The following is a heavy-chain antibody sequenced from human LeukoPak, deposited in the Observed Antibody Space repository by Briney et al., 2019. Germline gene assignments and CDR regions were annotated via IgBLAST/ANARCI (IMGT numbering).Heavy chain of an antibody. CDR1: GFTFSTYW. CDR3: AKIAGPFMGDGFDI. Sequence: QSGGSLRLSCAASGFTFSTYWMHWVRQAPGRGLEWVSGISGSGASTYYADSVKGRFTISRDNSKNTLYLQMNSLRAEDTAVYYCAKIAGPFMGDGFDIWGQGTMVTVSS. V-gene: IGHV3-23*01. D-gene: IGHD3-3*02. CDR2: ISGSGAST. J-gene: IGHJ3*02.